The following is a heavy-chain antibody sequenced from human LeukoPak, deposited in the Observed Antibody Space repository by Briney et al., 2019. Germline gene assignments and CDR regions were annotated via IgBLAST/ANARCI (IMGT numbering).Heavy chain of an antibody. CDR2: INHSGST. CDR1: GGSFSGYY. V-gene: IGHV4-34*01. Sequence: SETLSLTCAVYGGSFSGYYWSWIRQPPGKGLEWIGEINHSGSTNYNPSLKSRVTISVDTSKNQFSLKLRSVTAADTAVYYCARGQVRFDYWGQRTLVTVSS. J-gene: IGHJ4*02. CDR3: ARGQVRFDY.